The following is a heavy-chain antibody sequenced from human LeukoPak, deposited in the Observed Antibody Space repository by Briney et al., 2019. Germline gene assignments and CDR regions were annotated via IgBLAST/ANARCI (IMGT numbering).Heavy chain of an antibody. J-gene: IGHJ6*04. D-gene: IGHD2-2*01. Sequence: SETMSLTCTVSGGSISSYYWSWIRQPPGRGREWIGHIYYSGSTKYNPSLKSRVTISVDTSKNQFSLELSSLTAADTAVYYCARVVPGALGYYYYGMDVWGKGTTVTVSS. CDR2: IYYSGST. V-gene: IGHV4-59*01. CDR1: GGSISSYY. CDR3: ARVVPGALGYYYYGMDV.